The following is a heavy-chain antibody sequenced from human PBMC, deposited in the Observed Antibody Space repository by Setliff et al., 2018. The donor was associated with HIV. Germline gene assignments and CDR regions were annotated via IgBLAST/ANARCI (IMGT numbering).Heavy chain of an antibody. CDR3: AKGASSGWIHWYFDL. Sequence: GESLTISCAASGFTFSSYAMTWVRQAPGKGLEWVSGISGSGGNTYYADSVKGRFTISRDNSKNTLYLQMNSLRAEDTAVYYCAKGASSGWIHWYFDLWGRGTLVTV. D-gene: IGHD6-19*01. CDR1: GFTFSSYA. V-gene: IGHV3-23*01. J-gene: IGHJ2*01. CDR2: ISGSGGNT.